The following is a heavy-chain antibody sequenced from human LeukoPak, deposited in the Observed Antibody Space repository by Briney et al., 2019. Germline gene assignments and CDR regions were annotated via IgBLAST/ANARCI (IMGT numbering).Heavy chain of an antibody. V-gene: IGHV4-4*07. J-gene: IGHJ5*02. Sequence: SETLSLTCTGSGDSISSYYWSWIRQPAGKGLEWIGRMYVSGSTNYNPSLKSRVTMSVDTSKNQFSLKMTSVTAADTAFYYCARDMVRGVKAYLSWFDPWGQGTLVTVSS. CDR3: ARDMVRGVKAYLSWFDP. D-gene: IGHD3-10*01. CDR2: MYVSGST. CDR1: GDSISSYY.